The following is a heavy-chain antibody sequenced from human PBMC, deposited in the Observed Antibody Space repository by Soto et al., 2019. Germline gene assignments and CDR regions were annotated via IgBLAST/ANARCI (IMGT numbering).Heavy chain of an antibody. CDR1: GVSISSYY. Sequence: SETLSLTCTVSGVSISSYYWSWIRQPPGKGLEWIGYIYYSGSTNYNPSLKSRVTISVDTSKNQFSLKLSSVTAADTAVYYCARDLRYFDWLHTYYYYGMDVWGQGTTVTVSS. V-gene: IGHV4-59*01. D-gene: IGHD3-9*01. CDR2: IYYSGST. CDR3: ARDLRYFDWLHTYYYYGMDV. J-gene: IGHJ6*02.